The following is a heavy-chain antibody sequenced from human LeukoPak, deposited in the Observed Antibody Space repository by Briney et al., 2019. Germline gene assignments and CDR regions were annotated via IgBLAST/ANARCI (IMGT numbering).Heavy chain of an antibody. V-gene: IGHV4-59*01. CDR3: ARGRYSSGIYYFGY. CDR1: GGSISSYY. D-gene: IGHD6-19*01. Sequence: PSETLSLTCTVSGGSISSYYWSWIRQPPGKGLEWIGYIYYSGSTNYNPSLKSRVTISVDTSKNQFSLKLSSVTAADTAVYYCARGRYSSGIYYFGYWGQGTLVTVSS. CDR2: IYYSGST. J-gene: IGHJ4*02.